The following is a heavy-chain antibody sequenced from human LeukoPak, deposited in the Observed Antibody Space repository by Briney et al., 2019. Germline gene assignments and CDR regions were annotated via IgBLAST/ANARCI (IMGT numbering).Heavy chain of an antibody. CDR3: ARGGYSSGFAFDY. CDR1: GFTFSSYW. D-gene: IGHD6-19*01. CDR2: IKQDGSEK. Sequence: GGSLRLSCAASGFTFSSYWMSWVRQAPGKGLEWVANIKQDGSEKYYVDSVKGRFTISRDNAKNSLYLQMNSLRAEDTAVYYCARGGYSSGFAFDYWGQGTLVTVSS. V-gene: IGHV3-7*01. J-gene: IGHJ4*02.